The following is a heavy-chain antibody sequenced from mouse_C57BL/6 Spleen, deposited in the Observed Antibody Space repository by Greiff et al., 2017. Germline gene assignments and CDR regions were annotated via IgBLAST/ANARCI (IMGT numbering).Heavy chain of an antibody. CDR2: INPYNGGT. Sequence: EVQLQQSGPVLVKPGASVKMSCKASGYTFTDYYMNWVKQSPGKSLEWIGVINPYNGGTSYNQKFKGKATLTVDKSSSTAYMELNSLTSEDSAVYYCARSGSWDGGIYYAMDYWGQGTSVTVSS. V-gene: IGHV1-19*01. CDR3: ARSGSWDGGIYYAMDY. CDR1: GYTFTDYY. D-gene: IGHD1-1*02. J-gene: IGHJ4*01.